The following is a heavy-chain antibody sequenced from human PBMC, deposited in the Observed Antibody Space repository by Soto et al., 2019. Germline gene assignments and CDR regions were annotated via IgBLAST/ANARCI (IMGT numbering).Heavy chain of an antibody. J-gene: IGHJ4*02. D-gene: IGHD3-3*01. Sequence: ASVKVSCKASGGSFGKSAINWVRQTPGQGLGWLGGFIPVYRTLNYAQKFQGRVTITADESTGTAYMTLSSLASDDTAVYYCATGVIWIGYFTVDSWGQGTRVTVSS. CDR3: ATGVIWIGYFTVDS. V-gene: IGHV1-69*13. CDR1: GGSFGKSA. CDR2: FIPVYRTL.